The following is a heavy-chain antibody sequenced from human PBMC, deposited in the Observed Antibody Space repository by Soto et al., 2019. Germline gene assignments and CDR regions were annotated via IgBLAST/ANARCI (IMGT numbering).Heavy chain of an antibody. D-gene: IGHD1-26*01. J-gene: IGHJ4*02. Sequence: EVKLVESGGGLVQPGGYLRLSCATSGFTFRNYWITWVRQVPGRGLEWVANISEDGSEKGYVDSVKGRFNIYRDNTGNSLILQMNNWRAEDTAVYYCARDIPKGACYLDSWGQGTMVTVSS. V-gene: IGHV3-7*01. CDR3: ARDIPKGACYLDS. CDR1: GFTFRNYW. CDR2: ISEDGSEK.